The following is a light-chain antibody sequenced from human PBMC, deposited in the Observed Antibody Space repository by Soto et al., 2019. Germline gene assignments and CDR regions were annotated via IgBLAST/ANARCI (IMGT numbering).Light chain of an antibody. V-gene: IGKV1-5*01. CDR1: QSISGW. CDR3: QQYGDFTRT. Sequence: DIQMTQSPSTLSASVGDRVTITCRASQSISGWLAWYQQKPGKAPRLLIFDASSLERGVPSRFSGSGSGTEFTLTISSLQPDDFATYYCQQYGDFTRTFGQGTKVEIK. J-gene: IGKJ1*01. CDR2: DAS.